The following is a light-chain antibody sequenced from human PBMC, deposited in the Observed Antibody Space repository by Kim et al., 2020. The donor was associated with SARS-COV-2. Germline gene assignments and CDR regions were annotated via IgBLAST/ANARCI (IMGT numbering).Light chain of an antibody. J-gene: IGKJ4*01. CDR2: AAS. CDR1: QSISSY. V-gene: IGKV1-39*01. CDR3: QESHSAPLT. Sequence: DIQMTQSPSSLPASVGDRVTISCRASQSISSYLNWYQQKPGKAPKLLIYAASSLQSGVPSRFSGSGSGTDFTLTISVLQPEDFATYYCQESHSAPLTFGGGTKVDIK.